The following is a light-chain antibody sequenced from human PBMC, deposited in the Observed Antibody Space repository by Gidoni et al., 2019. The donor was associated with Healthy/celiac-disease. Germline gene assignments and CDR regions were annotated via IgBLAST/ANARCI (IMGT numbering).Light chain of an antibody. CDR1: TGAVTSGYY. CDR3: LLYYGGAQLWV. CDR2: STS. V-gene: IGLV7-43*01. J-gene: IGLJ3*02. Sequence: TVVTQEHSLTVSPGGTVTLTCASSTGAVTSGYYPNWFQQKQGQAPRALIYSTSNKPSCPPARFSGSLLGGKAALTLSGVQPEDEAEYYGLLYYGGAQLWVFCGGTKLSVL.